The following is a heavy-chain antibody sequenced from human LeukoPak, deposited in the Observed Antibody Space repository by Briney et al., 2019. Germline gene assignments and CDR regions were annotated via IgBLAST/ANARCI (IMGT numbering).Heavy chain of an antibody. Sequence: GSSVKVSCKASGGTFSSYAISWVRQAPGQGLEWMGGIIPIFGTANYAQKFQGRVTITADKSTSTAYMELRSLISDDTAVYYCARGASVVLIAGALDYWGQGTLVTVSS. D-gene: IGHD2-15*01. CDR3: ARGASVVLIAGALDY. CDR2: IIPIFGTA. J-gene: IGHJ4*02. CDR1: GGTFSSYA. V-gene: IGHV1-69*06.